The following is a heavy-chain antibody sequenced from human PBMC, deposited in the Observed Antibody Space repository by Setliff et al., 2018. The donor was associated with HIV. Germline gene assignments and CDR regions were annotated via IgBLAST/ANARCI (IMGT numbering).Heavy chain of an antibody. V-gene: IGHV4-39*01. Sequence: SETLSLTCTVSGGSISGSSYYWGWIRQSPEKGLEWIGSIFHAGSTYYNPSLKSRVTLSVDTSENQYSLKLNSVTAADTAVYYCARGGRDGIAWGQGTLVTVSS. D-gene: IGHD2-21*01. CDR3: ARGGRDGIA. CDR1: GGSISGSSYY. CDR2: IFHAGST. J-gene: IGHJ5*02.